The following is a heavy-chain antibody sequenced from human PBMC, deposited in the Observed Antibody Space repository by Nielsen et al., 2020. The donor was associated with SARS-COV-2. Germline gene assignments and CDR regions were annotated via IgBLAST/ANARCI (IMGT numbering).Heavy chain of an antibody. Sequence: GESLKISCAAPGFTFSSYGMHWVRQAPGKGLEWVAVIWYDGSNKYYADSVKGRFTISRDNSKNTLYLQMNSLRAEDTAVYYCARSVGGTAMPYYYYYGMDVWGQGTTVTVSS. CDR3: ARSVGGTAMPYYYYYGMDV. V-gene: IGHV3-33*01. CDR2: IWYDGSNK. CDR1: GFTFSSYG. J-gene: IGHJ6*02. D-gene: IGHD5-18*01.